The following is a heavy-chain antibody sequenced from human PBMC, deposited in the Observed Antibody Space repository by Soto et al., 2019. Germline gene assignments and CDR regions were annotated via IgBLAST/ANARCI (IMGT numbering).Heavy chain of an antibody. Sequence: GESLQISCKGSGYSFTSYWISWVRQMPGEALAWMGRIDPSDSYTNYSPSFQGHVTISADKSISTAYLQWSSLKASDTAMYYCARHPLRYCSGGSCYSDYYYGMDVWGQGNTVTASS. D-gene: IGHD2-15*01. J-gene: IGHJ6*02. V-gene: IGHV5-10-1*01. CDR2: IDPSDSYT. CDR1: GYSFTSYW. CDR3: ARHPLRYCSGGSCYSDYYYGMDV.